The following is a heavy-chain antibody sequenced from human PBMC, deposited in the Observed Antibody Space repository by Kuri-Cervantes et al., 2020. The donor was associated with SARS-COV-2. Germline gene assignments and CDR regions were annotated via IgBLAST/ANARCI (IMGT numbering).Heavy chain of an antibody. V-gene: IGHV3-30-3*01. CDR2: ISYDGSNK. CDR3: ASELLAYFDY. D-gene: IGHD1-26*01. CDR1: GFTFSSYA. Sequence: GGSLRLSCAASGFTFSSYAMHWVRQAPGKGLEWVAVISYDGSNKYYADSVKGRFTISRDNSKNTLYLQMNSLRAEDMAVYYCASELLAYFDYWGQGTLVTVSS. J-gene: IGHJ4*02.